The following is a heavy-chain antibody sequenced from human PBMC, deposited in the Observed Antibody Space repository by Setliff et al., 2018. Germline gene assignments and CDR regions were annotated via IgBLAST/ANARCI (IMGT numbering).Heavy chain of an antibody. J-gene: IGHJ6*03. V-gene: IGHV1-3*01. Sequence: ASVKVSCKASGFTSTNYAIHWVRQAPGQRPECMGWIHAGNGDTKYSQKFQGRVTITRDTSASTAYMELSRLTYEDTAVYYCARDDDDFYSGYPYMDVWGKGTTVTVSS. D-gene: IGHD3-3*01. CDR3: ARDDDDFYSGYPYMDV. CDR1: GFTSTNYA. CDR2: IHAGNGDT.